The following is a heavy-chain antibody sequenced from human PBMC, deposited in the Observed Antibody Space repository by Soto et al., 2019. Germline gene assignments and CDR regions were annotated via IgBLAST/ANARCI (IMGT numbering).Heavy chain of an antibody. CDR2: IYYSGSA. J-gene: IGHJ5*02. V-gene: IGHV4-61*01. Sequence: QVQLQESGPGLVKPSETLSLTCTVSGDSLNSGTYYWSWIRQPPGKGLEWIGRIYYSGSADQHPSLKSRVSMSVDTSRNQLSLRLSSVTAADTAVYYCARVQSSYGYWFDPWGQGTLVTVSS. D-gene: IGHD5-18*01. CDR3: ARVQSSYGYWFDP. CDR1: GDSLNSGTYY.